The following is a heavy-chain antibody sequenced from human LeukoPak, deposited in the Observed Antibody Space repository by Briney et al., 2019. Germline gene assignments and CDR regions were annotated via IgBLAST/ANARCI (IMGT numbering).Heavy chain of an antibody. J-gene: IGHJ4*02. V-gene: IGHV4-4*02. CDR3: ARGNYYGPLRYFDY. CDR1: GGSISNNNW. CDR2: IYHSGTT. Sequence: SGTLSLTCSVSGGSISNNNWWSWVRQSPGKGLEWIGNIYHSGTTHYNPSLKSRATISVDKSKNQFSLKINSVTAADTAVYYCARGNYYGPLRYFDYWGQGTLVTVSS. D-gene: IGHD3-10*01.